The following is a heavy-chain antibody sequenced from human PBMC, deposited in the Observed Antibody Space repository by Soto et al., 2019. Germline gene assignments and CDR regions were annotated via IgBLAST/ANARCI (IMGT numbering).Heavy chain of an antibody. CDR1: GYTFTSYA. V-gene: IGHV3-30-3*01. J-gene: IGHJ4*02. CDR3: ARGSPSQYYDSSGYYPTSYFDY. CDR2: ISYDGSNK. D-gene: IGHD3-22*01. Sequence: SCKASGYTFTSYAMHWVRQAPGKGLEWVAVISYDGSNKYYADSVKGRFTISRDNSKNTLYLQMNSLRAEDTAVYYCARGSPSQYYDSSGYYPTSYFDYWGQGTLVTVSS.